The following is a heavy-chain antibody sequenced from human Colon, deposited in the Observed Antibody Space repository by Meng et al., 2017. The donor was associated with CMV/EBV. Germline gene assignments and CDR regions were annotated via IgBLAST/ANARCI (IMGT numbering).Heavy chain of an antibody. CDR3: ARILRSFYFYGMDV. J-gene: IGHJ6*02. Sequence: RGSLRLSCAVSAFPLSDYSMFWVRQAPGKGLECVALISHDGDNIYYLDSVKGRFTISRDKSKNTLFLQMNSLRGEDTALYYCARILRSFYFYGMDVWGQGTTVTVSS. CDR1: AFPLSDYS. V-gene: IGHV3-30-3*01. CDR2: ISHDGDNI.